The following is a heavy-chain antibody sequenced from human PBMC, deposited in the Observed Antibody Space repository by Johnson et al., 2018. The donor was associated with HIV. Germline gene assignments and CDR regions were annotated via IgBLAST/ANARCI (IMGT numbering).Heavy chain of an antibody. D-gene: IGHD6-13*01. CDR1: GFTFDDYT. J-gene: IGHJ3*02. CDR2: ISWDGGST. Sequence: VQLVESGGVVVQPGGSLRLSCAASGFTFDDYTMHWVRQAPGKGLEWVSLISWDGGSTYYADAVKGRLTISRDNSKNSLYLHMNSLRAEDTAVYYCAKEEGWDSREGAFDIWGQGTMVTVSS. V-gene: IGHV3-43*01. CDR3: AKEEGWDSREGAFDI.